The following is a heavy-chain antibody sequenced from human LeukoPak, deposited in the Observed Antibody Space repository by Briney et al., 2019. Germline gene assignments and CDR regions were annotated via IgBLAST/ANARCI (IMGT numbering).Heavy chain of an antibody. J-gene: IGHJ6*03. Sequence: GGFLRLSCAASGFTFSGSAMHWVRQASGKGLEWVGRIRSKANSYATAYAASVKGKFTISREDSKNTAYLQMNSLKTEDTAVYYCTREGVVVVLETPHRYYYYYMDVWGKGTTVTVSS. CDR2: IRSKANSYAT. CDR3: TREGVVVVLETPHRYYYYYMDV. D-gene: IGHD2-2*01. V-gene: IGHV3-73*01. CDR1: GFTFSGSA.